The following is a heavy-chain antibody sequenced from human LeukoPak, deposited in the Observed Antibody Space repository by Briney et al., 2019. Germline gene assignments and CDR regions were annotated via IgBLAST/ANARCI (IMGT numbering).Heavy chain of an antibody. V-gene: IGHV4-59*12. D-gene: IGHD3-10*01. Sequence: SETLSLTCTVSGGSISSYYWSWIRQPPGKGLEWIGYIHYSGSTYYNPSLKSRVTISVDTSKNQFSLKLSSVTAADTAVYYCAREGITISAFDIWGQGTMVTVSS. CDR2: IHYSGST. CDR3: AREGITISAFDI. J-gene: IGHJ3*02. CDR1: GGSISSYY.